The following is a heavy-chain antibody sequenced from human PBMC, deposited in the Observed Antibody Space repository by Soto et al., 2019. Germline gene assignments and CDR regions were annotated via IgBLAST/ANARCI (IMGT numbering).Heavy chain of an antibody. CDR1: GGSFSGYY. CDR3: ARALYGDHPTKNNWFDP. Sequence: PSESLSLTXAVYGGSFSGYYWGWIRQPPGKGLEWIGEINHSGSTNYNPSLKSRVTISVDTSKNQFSLKLSSVTAADTAVYYCARALYGDHPTKNNWFDPWGQGTLVTVSS. V-gene: IGHV4-34*01. J-gene: IGHJ5*02. CDR2: INHSGST. D-gene: IGHD4-17*01.